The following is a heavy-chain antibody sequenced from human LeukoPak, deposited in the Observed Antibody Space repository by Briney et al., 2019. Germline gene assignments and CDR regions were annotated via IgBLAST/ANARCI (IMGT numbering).Heavy chain of an antibody. J-gene: IGHJ4*02. CDR3: ATQGYGDYVY. V-gene: IGHV3-21*01. CDR2: ISSSSSYI. Sequence: GESLRLSCAASGFTFSSYSMNWVRQAPGKGLEWVSSISSSSSYIYYADSVKGRFTISRDNAKNSPYLQMNSLRAEDTAVYYCATQGYGDYVYWGQGTLVTVSS. D-gene: IGHD4-17*01. CDR1: GFTFSSYS.